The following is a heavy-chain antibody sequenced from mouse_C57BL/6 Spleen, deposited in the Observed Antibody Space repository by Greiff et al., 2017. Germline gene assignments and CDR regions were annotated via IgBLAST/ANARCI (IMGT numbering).Heavy chain of an antibody. CDR3: ASLDSSGYYLDY. CDR1: GYTFTNYW. CDR2: IDPSDSYT. V-gene: IGHV1-59*01. J-gene: IGHJ2*01. D-gene: IGHD3-2*02. Sequence: QVQLQQSGAELVRPGTSVKLSYKASGYTFTNYWMYWVKQRPGQGLEWIGVIDPSDSYTNYNQKFKGKATLTVDTSSSTAYMQLSSLTFEDSAVDFCASLDSSGYYLDYWGQGTTLTVSS.